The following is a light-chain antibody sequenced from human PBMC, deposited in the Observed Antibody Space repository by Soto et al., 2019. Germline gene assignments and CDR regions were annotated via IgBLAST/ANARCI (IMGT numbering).Light chain of an antibody. Sequence: QSVLTQPASVSGSPGQSITISCTGTSSDVGGYNYVSWYQQQPGKAPKLMIYDVSNRPSGVSNRFSGSKSGNTASLTISGLQAEDEADYYCSSYTSSSTPGVVFGGGTKLTVL. CDR1: SSDVGGYNY. V-gene: IGLV2-14*01. J-gene: IGLJ2*01. CDR3: SSYTSSSTPGVV. CDR2: DVS.